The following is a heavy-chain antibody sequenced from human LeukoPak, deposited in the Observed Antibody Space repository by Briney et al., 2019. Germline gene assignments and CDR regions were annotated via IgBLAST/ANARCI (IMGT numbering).Heavy chain of an antibody. Sequence: SETLSLTCTVSGGSISSYYWSWIRQPPGKGLEWIGYIYDSGSTNYNPSLKSRVTISLDTSKKQFSLKLTSVTATDTAVFYCARHYYGTGSSPMDVWGQGTTVTVSS. CDR1: GGSISSYY. D-gene: IGHD3-10*01. CDR2: IYDSGST. J-gene: IGHJ6*02. V-gene: IGHV4-59*08. CDR3: ARHYYGTGSSPMDV.